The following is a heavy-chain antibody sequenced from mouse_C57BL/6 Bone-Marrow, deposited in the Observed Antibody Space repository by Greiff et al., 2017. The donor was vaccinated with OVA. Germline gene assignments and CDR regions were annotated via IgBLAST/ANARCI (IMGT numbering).Heavy chain of an antibody. CDR3: ARVDYVYAMDY. Sequence: QVQLKESGAELARPGASVKLSCKASGYTFTSYGISWVKQRTGQGLEWIGEIYPRSGNTYYNEKFKGKATLTADKSSSTAYMELRSLTSEDSAVYFCARVDYVYAMDYWGQGTSVTVSS. CDR1: GYTFTSYG. D-gene: IGHD2-4*01. J-gene: IGHJ4*01. CDR2: IYPRSGNT. V-gene: IGHV1-81*01.